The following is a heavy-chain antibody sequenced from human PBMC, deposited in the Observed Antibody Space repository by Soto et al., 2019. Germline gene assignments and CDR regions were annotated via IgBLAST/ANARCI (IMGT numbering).Heavy chain of an antibody. V-gene: IGHV1-3*01. CDR1: GYTFTSYA. D-gene: IGHD2-2*01. CDR2: INAGNGNT. Sequence: GASVKVSCKGSGYTFTSYAVHWVRQAPGQRLEWMGWINAGNGNTKYSQKFQGRVTITRDTSASTAYMELSSLRSEDTAVYYCARDARAYHIVVVPAAMQGYYYMDVWGKGTTVTVSS. J-gene: IGHJ6*03. CDR3: ARDARAYHIVVVPAAMQGYYYMDV.